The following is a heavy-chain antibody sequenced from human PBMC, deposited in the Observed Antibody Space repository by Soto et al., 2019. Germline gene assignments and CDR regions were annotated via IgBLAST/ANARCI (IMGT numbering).Heavy chain of an antibody. CDR3: AKDSWYFDL. CDR2: IDTSGGST. J-gene: IGHJ4*02. CDR1: GFIFTNFW. Sequence: GSLRLSCEASGFIFTNFWMHWVRQVPGKGLVWVSRIDTSGGSTSYADSVKGRFTISRDNAKNTVSLQMNSLRAEDTGVYYCAKDSWYFDLWSQGSLVTVSS. D-gene: IGHD6-13*01. V-gene: IGHV3-74*01.